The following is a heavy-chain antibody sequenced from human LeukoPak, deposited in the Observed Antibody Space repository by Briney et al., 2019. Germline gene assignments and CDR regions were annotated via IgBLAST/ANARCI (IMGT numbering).Heavy chain of an antibody. D-gene: IGHD6-19*01. J-gene: IGHJ4*02. Sequence: KPSQTLSLTCTVSGGSIRSYSWSWIRQPPGKGLEWIGYIYYSGSTNYNPSLKSRVTISVDTSQNQFSLNLSSVTAADTAVYYCARVLPYSSGWGVDYWGQGTLVTVSS. CDR1: GGSIRSYS. CDR3: ARVLPYSSGWGVDY. V-gene: IGHV4-59*01. CDR2: IYYSGST.